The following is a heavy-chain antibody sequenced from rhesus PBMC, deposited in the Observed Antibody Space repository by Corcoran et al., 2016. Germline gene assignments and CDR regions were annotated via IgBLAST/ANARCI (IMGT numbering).Heavy chain of an antibody. CDR1: GYSISSGYD. J-gene: IGHJ4*01. Sequence: QVQLQESGPGVVKPSETLSLTCAVSGYSISSGYDWSWIRQPPGKGLEWIGYIYGISGSTNYNPALKNRVTISKDTSKTQFSLKLSAVTAADTAVYYCARADWNSSFDYWGQGVLVTVSS. V-gene: IGHV4-76*01. D-gene: IGHD1-26*01. CDR2: IYGISGST. CDR3: ARADWNSSFDY.